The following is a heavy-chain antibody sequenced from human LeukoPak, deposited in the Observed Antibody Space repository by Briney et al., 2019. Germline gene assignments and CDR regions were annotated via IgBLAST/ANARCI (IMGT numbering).Heavy chain of an antibody. V-gene: IGHV4-59*01. J-gene: IGHJ4*02. CDR3: ARSSGFIDY. D-gene: IGHD6-19*01. CDR1: GGSISSYY. Sequence: SETLSLTCTVSGGSISSYYWSWIRQPPGKGLEWIGYIYYSGSTNYNPSLKSRVTISVDTSKNQFSLKLSSVTAADTAVYYCARSSGFIDYWGQGTLVTVSS. CDR2: IYYSGST.